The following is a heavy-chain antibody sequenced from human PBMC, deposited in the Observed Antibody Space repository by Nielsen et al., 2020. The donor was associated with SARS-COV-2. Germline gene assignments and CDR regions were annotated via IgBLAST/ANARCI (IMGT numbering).Heavy chain of an antibody. CDR1: GYTFTGYH. CDR2: MSPNSGNI. J-gene: IGHJ5*02. D-gene: IGHD5-24*01. CDR3: AREDVGRDGTSWLDH. Sequence: ASVKVSCKASGYTFTGYHINWVRQATGQGLEWMGWMSPNSGNIGYAQKFQGRLTVTRNTSISTVYMELSSLRSDDTAVYFCAREDVGRDGTSWLDHWGQGALVTVSS. V-gene: IGHV1-8*01.